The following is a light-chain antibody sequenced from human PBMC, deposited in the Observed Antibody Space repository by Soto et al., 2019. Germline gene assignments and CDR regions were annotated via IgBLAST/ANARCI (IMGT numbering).Light chain of an antibody. CDR2: KAS. CDR3: QQFSAYSWT. J-gene: IGKJ1*01. V-gene: IGKV1-5*03. Sequence: DIQTTQSPSTLSASVGDRVTITCRASQSISSWLAWYQQRPGKAPKLLIYKASNLESGVPSRFSGSGSGTEFTLTISSLQPDDFATYYCQQFSAYSWTFGQGTKVDIK. CDR1: QSISSW.